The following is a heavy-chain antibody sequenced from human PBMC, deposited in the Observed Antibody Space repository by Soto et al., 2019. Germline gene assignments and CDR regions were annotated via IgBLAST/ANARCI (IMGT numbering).Heavy chain of an antibody. CDR3: ARGLREYSSSSSGGGPFDY. D-gene: IGHD6-6*01. J-gene: IGHJ4*02. V-gene: IGHV4-59*12. Sequence: PSETLSLTCTVSGGSISSFYWSWIRQPPGKGLEWIGYIYYSGSTNYNPSLKSRVTISVDTSKNQFFLKLSSVTAADTAVYYFARGLREYSSSSSGGGPFDYWGQGTLVTVSS. CDR2: IYYSGST. CDR1: GGSISSFY.